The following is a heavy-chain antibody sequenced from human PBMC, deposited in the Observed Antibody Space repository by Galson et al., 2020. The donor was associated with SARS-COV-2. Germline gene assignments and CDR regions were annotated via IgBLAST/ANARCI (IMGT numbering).Heavy chain of an antibody. CDR3: ARLGAGGRTYSSSWYEAHYYMDV. D-gene: IGHD6-13*01. V-gene: IGHV4-39*01. CDR2: VYYSGST. CDR1: GGSISSSSYY. Sequence: SETLSLTCTVSGGSISSSSYYWGWIRQPPGKGLEWIGSVYYSGSTYYNPSLKSRVTISVDTSKNQFSLKLSSVTAADTAVYYCARLGAGGRTYSSSWYEAHYYMDVWGKGTTVTISS. J-gene: IGHJ6*03.